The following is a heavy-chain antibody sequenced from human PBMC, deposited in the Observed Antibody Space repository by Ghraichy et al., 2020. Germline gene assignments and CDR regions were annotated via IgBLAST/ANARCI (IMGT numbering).Heavy chain of an antibody. J-gene: IGHJ4*02. CDR3: AKETLVGATRLDY. D-gene: IGHD1-26*01. Sequence: GESLNISCAASGFTFSSYGMHWVRQAPGKGLEWVAFIRYDGSNKYYADSVKGRFTISRDNSKNTLYLQMNSLRAEDTAVYYCAKETLVGATRLDYWGQGTLVTVSS. V-gene: IGHV3-30*02. CDR1: GFTFSSYG. CDR2: IRYDGSNK.